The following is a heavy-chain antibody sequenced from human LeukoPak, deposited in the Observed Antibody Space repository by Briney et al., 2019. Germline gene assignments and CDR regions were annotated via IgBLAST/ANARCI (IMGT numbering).Heavy chain of an antibody. D-gene: IGHD1-26*01. V-gene: IGHV4-59*08. CDR3: ARHGGTLDYFDY. CDR1: GGSISTYY. J-gene: IGHJ4*02. Sequence: SETLSLTCNVSGGSISTYYWSWIRQPPGEGLERIGYISDGGVTSYNPSLKGRVTISVDSPKNRFSLRLTSLTAVDTALYYCARHGGTLDYFDYWGPGSLVTVSS. CDR2: ISDGGVT.